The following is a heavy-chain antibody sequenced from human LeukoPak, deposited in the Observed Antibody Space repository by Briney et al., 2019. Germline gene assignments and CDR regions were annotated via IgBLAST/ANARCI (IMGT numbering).Heavy chain of an antibody. CDR2: INPNSGGT. J-gene: IGHJ4*02. V-gene: IGHV1-2*02. D-gene: IGHD3-10*01. Sequence: GASVKVSCKASGYTFTGYYTHWVRQAPGQGLEWMGWINPNSGGTNYAQKFQGRVTMTRDTSISTAYMELSRLRSDDTAVYYCARDMAFVWFGELSWNFDYWGQGTLVTVSS. CDR1: GYTFTGYY. CDR3: ARDMAFVWFGELSWNFDY.